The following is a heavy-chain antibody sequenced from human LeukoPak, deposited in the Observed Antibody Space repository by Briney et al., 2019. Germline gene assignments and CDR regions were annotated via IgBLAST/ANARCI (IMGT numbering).Heavy chain of an antibody. CDR3: AKASAMIVVVSKHFDY. CDR1: GFTFSSYG. CDR2: ISGSGGST. V-gene: IGHV3-23*01. J-gene: IGHJ4*02. D-gene: IGHD3-22*01. Sequence: GESLRLSCAASGFTFSSYGMSWVRQAPGKGLEWVSAISGSGGSTYYADSVKGRFTLFRDSSKNTLYLQMNSLRAEDTAVYYCAKASAMIVVVSKHFDYWGQGTLVTVSS.